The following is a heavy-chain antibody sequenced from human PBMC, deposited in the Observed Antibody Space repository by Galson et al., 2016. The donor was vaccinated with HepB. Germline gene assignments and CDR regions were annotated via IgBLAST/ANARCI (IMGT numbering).Heavy chain of an antibody. CDR1: GFTFSGSA. J-gene: IGHJ4*02. CDR3: AKDLGILVGASTY. D-gene: IGHD1-26*01. CDR2: IDDGGRST. V-gene: IGHV3-23*01. Sequence: SLRLSCAASGFTFSGSAMAWVRQAPRKRLEWVSTIDDGGRSTHYADSVEGRFTISRDNSRNTLYLQMDSLRADDTAVYYCAKDLGILVGASTYWGQGTLVTVSS.